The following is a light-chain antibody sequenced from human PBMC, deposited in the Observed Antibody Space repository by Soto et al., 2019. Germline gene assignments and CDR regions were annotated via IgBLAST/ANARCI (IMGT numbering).Light chain of an antibody. CDR3: QSYDNFLRVI. V-gene: IGLV1-47*02. CDR2: GNT. CDR1: SSNIGNNY. Sequence: QSVLTQPPSASGTPGRRVTISCSGSSSNIGNNYVYWYQQLPGTAPKLLIYGNTNRPSGVPDRFSGSKSGTSASLAITGLQAEDEADYYCQSYDNFLRVIFGGGTKVTVL. J-gene: IGLJ2*01.